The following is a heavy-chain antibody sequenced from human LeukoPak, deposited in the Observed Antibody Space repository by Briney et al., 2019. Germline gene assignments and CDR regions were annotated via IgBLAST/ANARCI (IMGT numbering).Heavy chain of an antibody. D-gene: IGHD2-2*01. J-gene: IGHJ4*02. CDR2: IWYDGSNK. V-gene: IGHV3-33*06. CDR1: GFIFSNYG. CDR3: AKETVDTVVVPAAKRDFDY. Sequence: GTSLRLSCAASGFIFSNYGMHWVRQAPGKGLEWVAGIWYDGSNKDYVDSVKGRFTISRDNSKNTLYLQMNSLRAEDTAVYYCAKETVDTVVVPAAKRDFDYWGQGTLVTVSS.